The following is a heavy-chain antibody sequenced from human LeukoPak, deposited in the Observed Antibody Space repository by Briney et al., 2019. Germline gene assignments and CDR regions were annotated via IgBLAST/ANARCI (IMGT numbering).Heavy chain of an antibody. V-gene: IGHV3-21*01. D-gene: IGHD4/OR15-4a*01. CDR1: GFTFSSYS. CDR2: ISSSSSYI. J-gene: IGHJ3*02. Sequence: GGSLRLSCAASGFTFSSYSMNWVRQAPGKGLEWVSSISSSSSYIYYADPVKGRFTISRDNAKNTLYLQMNSLRAEDTAVYYCARESASAFDIWGQGTMVTVSS. CDR3: ARESASAFDI.